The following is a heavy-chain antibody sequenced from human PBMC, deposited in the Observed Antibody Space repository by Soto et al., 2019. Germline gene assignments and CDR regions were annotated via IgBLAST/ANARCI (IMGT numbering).Heavy chain of an antibody. J-gene: IGHJ4*02. V-gene: IGHV1-18*01. CDR2: ISAYNGNT. CDR1: GYTFTSYD. CDR3: AREPNYFDY. Sequence: ASVKVSCKASGYTFTSYDINWVRQATGQGLEWMGWISAYNGNTNYAQKLQGRVTMTTDTSTSTANMELRSLRSDDTAVYYCAREPNYFDYWGQGTLVTVSS.